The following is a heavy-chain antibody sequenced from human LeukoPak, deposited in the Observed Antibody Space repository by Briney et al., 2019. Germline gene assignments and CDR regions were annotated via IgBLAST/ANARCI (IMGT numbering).Heavy chain of an antibody. J-gene: IGHJ5*02. CDR3: TTLYRVDP. CDR2: IKNNADGGTT. CDR1: GFTFSSYA. D-gene: IGHD3-16*02. V-gene: IGHV3-15*01. Sequence: GSLRLSCAASGFTFSSYAMHWVRQAPGKGLEWVGRIKNNADGGTTDYAAPVKGRFTISRDDSKNTLYLQMNSLKTEDTAVYYCTTLYRVDPWGQGTLVTVSS.